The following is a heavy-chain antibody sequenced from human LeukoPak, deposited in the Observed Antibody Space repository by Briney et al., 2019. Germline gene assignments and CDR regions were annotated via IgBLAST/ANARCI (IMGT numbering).Heavy chain of an antibody. J-gene: IGHJ6*03. Sequence: GGSLRLSCAASGFTFTTYDMHWVRQATGKGLEWVSAIGTTGDTYYPGSVKGRFTISRENAKNSLYLQMNSLRAGDTAVYYCARDRGGGHMDVWGKGTTVTISS. V-gene: IGHV3-13*01. CDR2: IGTTGDT. CDR3: ARDRGGGHMDV. CDR1: GFTFTTYD. D-gene: IGHD2-15*01.